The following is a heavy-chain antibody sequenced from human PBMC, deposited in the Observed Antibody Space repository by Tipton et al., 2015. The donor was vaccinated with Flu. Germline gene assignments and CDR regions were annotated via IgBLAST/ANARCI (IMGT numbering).Heavy chain of an antibody. CDR2: INPNSGGT. CDR3: ARERGGRQRPHLDE. CDR1: GYTFTGYY. Sequence: QLVQSGAEVKKPGASVTVSCKASGYTFTGYYMHWVRQAPGQGLEWMGRINPNSGGTNLAQKFQGRVTMTRDTSISTAYMELSRLRSDDTAVYYCARERGGRQRPHLDEWGQGTLVTVSS. D-gene: IGHD3-16*01. J-gene: IGHJ4*02. V-gene: IGHV1-2*06.